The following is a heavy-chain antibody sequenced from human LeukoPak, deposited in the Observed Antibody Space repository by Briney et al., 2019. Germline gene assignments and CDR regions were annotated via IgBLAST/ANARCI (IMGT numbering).Heavy chain of an antibody. Sequence: SETLSLTCAVYGGAFSGYYWSWIRQPPGKGLEWIGEINHTGSTNYNPSLKSRVTISVDTSKNQFSLKLSSVTAADTAVYYCARARGPSWFDPWGQGTLVTVSS. D-gene: IGHD3-10*01. CDR1: GGAFSGYY. V-gene: IGHV4-34*01. CDR3: ARARGPSWFDP. J-gene: IGHJ5*02. CDR2: INHTGST.